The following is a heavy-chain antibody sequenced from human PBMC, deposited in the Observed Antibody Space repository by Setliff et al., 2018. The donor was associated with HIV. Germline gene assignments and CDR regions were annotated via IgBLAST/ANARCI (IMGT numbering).Heavy chain of an antibody. D-gene: IGHD3-10*01. V-gene: IGHV4-59*12. CDR1: GGSISSYY. J-gene: IGHJ5*02. CDR3: ARFGWFDP. Sequence: SETLSLTCSVSGGSISSYYWSWIRQPPGKGLEWIGDIYYSGMTNYNPSLQSRVTISLDTSKNQFSLKLSSVTAADTAVYYCARFGWFDPWGQGTLVTVSS. CDR2: IYYSGMT.